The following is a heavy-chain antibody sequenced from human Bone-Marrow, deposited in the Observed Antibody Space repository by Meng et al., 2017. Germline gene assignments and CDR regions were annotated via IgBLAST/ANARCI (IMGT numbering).Heavy chain of an antibody. Sequence: EVSLGETGGGLIQPGGSLRLSCAASGFTVSSKYMSWVRQSPGKGLEWVSVMYSGGDTHYTDSVKGRFTISRDNAKNSLYLQMNSLRAEDTAVYYCAREPGYGEEGFDYWGQGTLVTVSS. CDR2: MYSGGDT. CDR1: GFTVSSKY. J-gene: IGHJ4*02. CDR3: AREPGYGEEGFDY. D-gene: IGHD5-18*01. V-gene: IGHV3-53*02.